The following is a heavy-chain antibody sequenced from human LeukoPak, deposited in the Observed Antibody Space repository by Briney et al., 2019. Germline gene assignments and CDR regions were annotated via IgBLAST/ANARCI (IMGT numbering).Heavy chain of an antibody. CDR3: AKGATIYYDILTGYYKRPYYYYYGMDV. J-gene: IGHJ6*02. Sequence: GGSLRLSCAASGITFSDYYMSWIRQAPGKGLEWVSAISGSGGSTYYADSVKGRFTISRDNSKNTLYLQMNSLRAEDTAVYYCAKGATIYYDILTGYYKRPYYYYYGMDVWGQGTTVTVSS. CDR2: ISGSGGST. CDR1: GITFSDYY. V-gene: IGHV3-23*01. D-gene: IGHD3-9*01.